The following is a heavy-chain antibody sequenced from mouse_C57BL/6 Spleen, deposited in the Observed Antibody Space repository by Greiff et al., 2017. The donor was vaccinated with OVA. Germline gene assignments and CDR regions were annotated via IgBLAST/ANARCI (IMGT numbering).Heavy chain of an antibody. D-gene: IGHD1-1*01. CDR3: ARYGTVVNWYFDV. Sequence: EVQLQESGPGLAKPSQTLTLTCSVTGYSITSDYLNWIRKFPGHKLEYMGYISYSGSTSYYPSLNSRISITRDTSKNQYYLQLNSVTTEDTATYYCARYGTVVNWYFDVWGTGTTVTVSS. V-gene: IGHV3-8*01. CDR2: ISYSGST. CDR1: GYSITSDY. J-gene: IGHJ1*03.